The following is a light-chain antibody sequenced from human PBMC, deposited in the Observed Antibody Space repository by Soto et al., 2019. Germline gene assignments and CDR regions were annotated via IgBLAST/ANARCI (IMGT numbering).Light chain of an antibody. Sequence: QSVLTQPPSASGTPGQRVTISCSGSSSNIGSNTVNWYQQLPGTAPKLLIYSNNQRPSGVPDRFSGYKSGTSASLAISGLQSEDEADYYCAAWDDSLNGPVFGGGTK. CDR2: SNN. CDR1: SSNIGSNT. V-gene: IGLV1-44*01. J-gene: IGLJ2*01. CDR3: AAWDDSLNGPV.